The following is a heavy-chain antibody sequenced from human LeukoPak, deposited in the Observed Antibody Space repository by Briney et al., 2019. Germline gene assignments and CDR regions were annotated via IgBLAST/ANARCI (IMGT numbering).Heavy chain of an antibody. CDR3: ARRALGYSYVAYYFDY. V-gene: IGHV5-51*01. CDR1: GYSFTNYW. D-gene: IGHD5-18*01. Sequence: GESLKISCKGSGYSFTNYWIVWVRQMPGKGLEWVGIIYPGDSDTRYSPSFQGQVTISADNSISTAYLQWRLKASDSAMYYCARRALGYSYVAYYFDYWGQGTLVTVSS. CDR2: IYPGDSDT. J-gene: IGHJ4*02.